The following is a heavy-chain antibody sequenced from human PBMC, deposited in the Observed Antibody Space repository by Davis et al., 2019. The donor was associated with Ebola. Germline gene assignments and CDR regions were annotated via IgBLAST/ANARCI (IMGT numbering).Heavy chain of an antibody. V-gene: IGHV3-NL1*01. Sequence: PGGSLRLSCAASGFTFSSYGMHWVRQAPGQGLEWVSTIFSGGTTNYADSVKGRFTISRDNAKNTLFLQMNSLRADDTAVYYCAKSIYSSQDAFDIWGQGTLVTVSS. CDR1: GFTFSSYG. CDR3: AKSIYSSQDAFDI. D-gene: IGHD6-13*01. J-gene: IGHJ3*02. CDR2: IFSGGTT.